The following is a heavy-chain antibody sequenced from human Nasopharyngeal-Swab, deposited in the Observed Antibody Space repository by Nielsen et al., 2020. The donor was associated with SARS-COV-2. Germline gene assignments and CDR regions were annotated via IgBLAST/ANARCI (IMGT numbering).Heavy chain of an antibody. D-gene: IGHD3-22*01. V-gene: IGHV4-31*03. Sequence: SETLSLTCTVSGGSISSGGYYWSWIRQHPGKGLEWIGYIYYSGSTYYNPSLKSRVTISVDTSKNQFSLKLSSVTAEDTAVYYCARVESYDSSGYYFDYWGQGTLVTVSS. CDR1: GGSISSGGYY. J-gene: IGHJ4*02. CDR3: ARVESYDSSGYYFDY. CDR2: IYYSGST.